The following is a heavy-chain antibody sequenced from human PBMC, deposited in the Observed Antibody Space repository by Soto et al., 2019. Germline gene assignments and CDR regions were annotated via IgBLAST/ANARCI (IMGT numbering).Heavy chain of an antibody. Sequence: QVQMVESGGGVVQPGRSLRLYCAASGFSFENYGMHWVRQAPGRGLEWVAIIWYDGSLQYYAAAVKGRFTISRDNSKNTLYLEMNSMRAEDTAVYYCANLWGDGYNLGQDYNGMDVWGQGTTVIVSS. V-gene: IGHV3-33*06. CDR3: ANLWGDGYNLGQDYNGMDV. CDR1: GFSFENYG. D-gene: IGHD5-12*01. J-gene: IGHJ6*02. CDR2: IWYDGSLQ.